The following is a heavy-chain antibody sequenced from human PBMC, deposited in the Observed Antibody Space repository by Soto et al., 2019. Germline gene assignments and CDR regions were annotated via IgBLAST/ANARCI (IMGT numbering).Heavy chain of an antibody. Sequence: QVQLVQSGAEVKKPGASVKVSCKASGYTFTSYYMHWVRQAPGQGLEWMGIINPSGGSTSYAQKFQGRGTMTRDTSTSTVYMELSSLRSEDTAVYYCARVYCSGGSCYSPGDYWGQGTLVTVSS. CDR3: ARVYCSGGSCYSPGDY. CDR1: GYTFTSYY. CDR2: INPSGGST. D-gene: IGHD2-15*01. V-gene: IGHV1-46*01. J-gene: IGHJ4*02.